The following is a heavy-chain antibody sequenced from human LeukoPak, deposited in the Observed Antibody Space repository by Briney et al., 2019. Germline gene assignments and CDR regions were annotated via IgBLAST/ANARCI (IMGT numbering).Heavy chain of an antibody. CDR3: ARGGGGGNPFDY. V-gene: IGHV3-53*01. J-gene: IGHJ4*02. CDR2: IYSDGNT. D-gene: IGHD4-23*01. Sequence: PGGSLRLSCAASGFTVSSNYMSWVRQAPGKGLAWVSVIYSDGNTYYAESVKGRFTISRDNSKNTLYLQMNSLRAEDTAVYYCARGGGGGNPFDYWGQGTLVTVSS. CDR1: GFTVSSNY.